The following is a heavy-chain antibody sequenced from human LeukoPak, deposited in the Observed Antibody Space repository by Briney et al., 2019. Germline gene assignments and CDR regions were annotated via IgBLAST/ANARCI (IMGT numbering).Heavy chain of an antibody. Sequence: GGSLRLSCAASGFTFSSYAMSWVRQAPGKGLEGVSGISGSGDSTYYADSVKGRFTISRDTSKNTLYLQMNSLRAEDTAVYYCAKDRGTTRNYFDYWGQGTLVTVSS. D-gene: IGHD1-7*01. J-gene: IGHJ4*02. CDR3: AKDRGTTRNYFDY. CDR2: ISGSGDST. V-gene: IGHV3-23*01. CDR1: GFTFSSYA.